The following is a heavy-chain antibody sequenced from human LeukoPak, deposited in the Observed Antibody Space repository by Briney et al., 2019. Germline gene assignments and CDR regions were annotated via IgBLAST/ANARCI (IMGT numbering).Heavy chain of an antibody. CDR2: IRSKANSYAT. V-gene: IGHV3-73*01. CDR1: GFTFSGSA. Sequence: PGGSPRLSCAASGFTFSGSAMHWVRQASGKGLEWVGRIRSKANSYATAYAASVKGRFTISRDDSKNTAYLQMNSLKTEDTAVYYCAREDDTGRYMGDDAFDIWGQGTMVTVSS. CDR3: AREDDTGRYMGDDAFDI. J-gene: IGHJ3*02. D-gene: IGHD1-26*01.